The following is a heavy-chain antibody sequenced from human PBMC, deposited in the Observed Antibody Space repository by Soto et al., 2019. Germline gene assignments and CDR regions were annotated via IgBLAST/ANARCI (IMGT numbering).Heavy chain of an antibody. J-gene: IGHJ3*01. V-gene: IGHV3-74*01. CDR2: IKGDGRST. CDR3: ARGIPGHYAFDV. Sequence: EVQLVESGGGLVQPGGSLRLSCAASGVTFSNDWMHWVRQVPGKGLVLVARIKGDGRSTNYADSVKGRFTISRDDAQNTLFVQINSLTAEDTAVYSCARGIPGHYAFDVWGQGTMVTVSS. CDR1: GVTFSNDW. D-gene: IGHD1-1*01.